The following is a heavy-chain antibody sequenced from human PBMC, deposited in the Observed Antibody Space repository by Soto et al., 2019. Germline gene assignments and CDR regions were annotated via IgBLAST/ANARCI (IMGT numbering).Heavy chain of an antibody. J-gene: IGHJ5*02. CDR1: GGSISSYY. Sequence: SETLSLNCTVSGGSISSYYWSWIRKQPGKGLEWIGYVSYTGSTYYNPSLQSRVTISLGTSMNRFSLKVASVTAADTAVYYCARLSVDLNDYWSLDPWGQGTLVTV. D-gene: IGHD1-1*01. V-gene: IGHV4-59*13. CDR2: VSYTGST. CDR3: ARLSVDLNDYWSLDP.